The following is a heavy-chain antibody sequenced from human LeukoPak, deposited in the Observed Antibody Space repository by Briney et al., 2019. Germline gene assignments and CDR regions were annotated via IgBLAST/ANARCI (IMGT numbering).Heavy chain of an antibody. D-gene: IGHD3-22*01. CDR1: GGSISSYY. V-gene: IGHV4-59*01. CDR3: AREPYYDSSGADY. CDR2: IYYSGST. J-gene: IGHJ4*02. Sequence: SETLSLTCTVSGGSISSYYWGWIRQPPGKGLEWIGYIYYSGSTNYNPSLKSRVTISVDTSKNQFSLKLSSVTAADTAVYYCAREPYYDSSGADYWGQGTLVTVSS.